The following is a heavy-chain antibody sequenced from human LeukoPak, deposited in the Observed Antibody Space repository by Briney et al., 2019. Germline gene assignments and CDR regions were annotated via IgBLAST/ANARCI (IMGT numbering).Heavy chain of an antibody. J-gene: IGHJ5*02. D-gene: IGHD6-6*01. CDR1: GFTFCSYA. CDR2: ISSNGGST. Sequence: GGSLRHSCSASGFTFCSYAIHWVRQAPGKGLEYVSAISSNGGSTYYADSVKGRFTISRDNSKNTLYLQMSSLRAEDTAVYYCVKGVYRSDGWGQGTLVTVSS. CDR3: VKGVYRSDG. V-gene: IGHV3-64D*06.